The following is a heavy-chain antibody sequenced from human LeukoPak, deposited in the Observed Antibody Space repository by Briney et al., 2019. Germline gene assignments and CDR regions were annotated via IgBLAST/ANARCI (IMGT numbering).Heavy chain of an antibody. D-gene: IGHD3-22*01. CDR3: AKARNGYYYYFDY. CDR1: GFTFDDYA. V-gene: IGHV3-9*01. CDR2: ISWNSGSI. Sequence: GGSLRLSCAASGFTFDDYAMHWVRQAPGKGLEWVSGISWNSGSIGYADSVKGRFTISRDNAKNSLYLQMNSLRAEDTALYYCAKARNGYYYYFDYWGQGTLVTVSS. J-gene: IGHJ4*02.